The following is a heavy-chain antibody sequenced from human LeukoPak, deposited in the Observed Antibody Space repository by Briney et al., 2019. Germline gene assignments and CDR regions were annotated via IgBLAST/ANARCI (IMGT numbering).Heavy chain of an antibody. D-gene: IGHD1-1*01. CDR1: GDSISSGDYY. CDR2: ISSSGST. V-gene: IGHV4-61*02. CDR3: ARDRGTWNDDGFDY. J-gene: IGHJ4*02. Sequence: SETLSLTCTVSGDSISSGDYYWSWIRQPAGKGLEWIGRISSSGSTNYNPSLKSRVTMSVDTSKNQFSLKLSSVTAADTAVYYCARDRGTWNDDGFDYWGQGTLVTVSS.